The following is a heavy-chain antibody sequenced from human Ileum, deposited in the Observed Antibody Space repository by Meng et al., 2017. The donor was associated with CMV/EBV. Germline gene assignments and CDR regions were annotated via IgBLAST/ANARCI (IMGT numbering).Heavy chain of an antibody. CDR3: AKTNTIFGVDRLHYWLDP. CDR2: IRNDGSYK. Sequence: GGSLRLSCAASGFKFNNNDLHWGRQGPGKGLEWVAFIRNDGSYKHYADSVKGRFTISRDNSKNTLYLQMNSLRAEDTAVYYCAKTNTIFGVDRLHYWLDPWGQGILVTVSS. J-gene: IGHJ5*02. D-gene: IGHD3-3*01. CDR1: GFKFNNND. V-gene: IGHV3-30*02.